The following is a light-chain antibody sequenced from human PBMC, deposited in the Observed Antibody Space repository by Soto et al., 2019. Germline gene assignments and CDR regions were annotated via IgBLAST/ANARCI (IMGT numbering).Light chain of an antibody. J-gene: IGKJ1*01. CDR1: QSLLHSKGYNY. V-gene: IGKV2-28*01. Sequence: DSVRSQSPVSLHVTPGEPASISCRSSQSLLHSKGYNYLDWYLQKPGQSPQPLIYLGSNRPSGVPDRFSGRGSGTDFTLKISQVEAEDVRVYCCMQVLQSPPWTYGQGTKVDIK. CDR3: MQVLQSPPWT. CDR2: LGS.